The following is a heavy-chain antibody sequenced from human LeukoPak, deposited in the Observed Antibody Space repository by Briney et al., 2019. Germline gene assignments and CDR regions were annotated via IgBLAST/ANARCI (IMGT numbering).Heavy chain of an antibody. CDR3: ARASYGGYVKHYYYYYGMDV. J-gene: IGHJ6*02. Sequence: SETLSLTCTVSGGSISSYYWSWIRQPPGKGLEWIGYIYYSGSTNYNPSLKSRVTISVDTSKNQFSLKLSSVTAADTAVYYCARASYGGYVKHYYYYYGMDVWGQGTTVTVSS. D-gene: IGHD4-17*01. V-gene: IGHV4-59*01. CDR1: GGSISSYY. CDR2: IYYSGST.